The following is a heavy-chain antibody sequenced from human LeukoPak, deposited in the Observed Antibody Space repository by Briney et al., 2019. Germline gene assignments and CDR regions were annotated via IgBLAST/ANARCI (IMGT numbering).Heavy chain of an antibody. CDR2: ISSDGTTK. J-gene: IGHJ3*01. V-gene: IGHV3-30-3*01. CDR3: ARGILSPRSVAFDV. Sequence: PGGSRRLSCVASGFTLGSHVMHWVRQAPGKGLEWVALISSDGTTKYNADSVEGRFTISRDTSMDTLYLQMNSLRVDDTSVYYCARGILSPRSVAFDVWGQGTMVTVS. CDR1: GFTLGSHV. D-gene: IGHD3-3*01.